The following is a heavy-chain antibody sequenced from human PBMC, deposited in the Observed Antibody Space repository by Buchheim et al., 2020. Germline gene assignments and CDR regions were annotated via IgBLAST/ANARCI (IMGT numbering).Heavy chain of an antibody. V-gene: IGHV4-39*07. Sequence: QLQLQESGPGLVKPSETLSLTCTVSGGSISSSSYYWGWIRQPPGKGLEWIGSIYYSGSTYYNPSLKSRVTISIDPSKNQFSLKLSSVTAADTAVYYCARDKQITTVRGVIEYYYYGMDVWGQGTT. J-gene: IGHJ6*02. CDR3: ARDKQITTVRGVIEYYYYGMDV. CDR1: GGSISSSSYY. D-gene: IGHD3-10*01. CDR2: IYYSGST.